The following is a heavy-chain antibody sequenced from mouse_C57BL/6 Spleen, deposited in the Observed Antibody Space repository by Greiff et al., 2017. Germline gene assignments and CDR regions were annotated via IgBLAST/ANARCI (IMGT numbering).Heavy chain of an antibody. V-gene: IGHV14-4*01. Sequence: EVQLKESGAELVRPGASVKLSCTASGFNIKDDYMHWVKQRPEQGLEWIGWIDPENGDTEYASKFQGKATITADTSSNTAYLQLSSLTSEDTAVYYCTTDGYYSSYWGQGTTLTVSS. D-gene: IGHD1-1*01. J-gene: IGHJ2*01. CDR1: GFNIKDDY. CDR3: TTDGYYSSY. CDR2: IDPENGDT.